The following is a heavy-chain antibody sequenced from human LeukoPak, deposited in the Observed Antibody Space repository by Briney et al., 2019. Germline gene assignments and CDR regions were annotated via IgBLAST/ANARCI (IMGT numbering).Heavy chain of an antibody. Sequence: GGSLRLSCAASGFTFSSYAMSWVRQAPGKGLEWVSAISGSGGSTYYADSVKGRFTISRDNSKNTLYLQMNSLRAEDTAVYYCAKYCSGASCPTAAYADWGQGTLVTVSS. CDR1: GFTFSSYA. J-gene: IGHJ4*02. D-gene: IGHD2-15*01. V-gene: IGHV3-23*01. CDR2: ISGSGGST. CDR3: AKYCSGASCPTAAYAD.